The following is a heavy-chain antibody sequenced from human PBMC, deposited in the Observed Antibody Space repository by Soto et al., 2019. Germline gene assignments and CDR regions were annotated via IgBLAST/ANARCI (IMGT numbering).Heavy chain of an antibody. CDR1: GFTFSDYY. V-gene: IGHV3-11*06. CDR3: VRSGDNYNLLDY. J-gene: IGHJ4*02. D-gene: IGHD1-1*01. CDR2: SSNSGSFT. Sequence: GGSLRLSFAASGFTFSDYYMSWIRQAPGKGLEWIGYSSNSGSFTRYADSVKGRFSISRDNAKNSLYLQMNSLRGEDTAIYYCVRSGDNYNLLDYWGQGTPVTVSS.